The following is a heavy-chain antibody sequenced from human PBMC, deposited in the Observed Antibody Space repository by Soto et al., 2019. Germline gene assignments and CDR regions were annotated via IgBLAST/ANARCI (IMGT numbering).Heavy chain of an antibody. CDR3: AKVRSPGGYSYGYDY. Sequence: EVQLLESGGGLVQPGGSLRLSCAASEFTFSISAISWVRKAPGTGLEWVSAIRDTVVTTYYADSVKGRLPIHRDNSKNTLYLQMNSLRAEDRAVYYCAKVRSPGGYSYGYDYWGQGTQVTVSS. V-gene: IGHV3-23*01. D-gene: IGHD5-18*01. CDR1: EFTFSISA. J-gene: IGHJ4*02. CDR2: IRDTVVTT.